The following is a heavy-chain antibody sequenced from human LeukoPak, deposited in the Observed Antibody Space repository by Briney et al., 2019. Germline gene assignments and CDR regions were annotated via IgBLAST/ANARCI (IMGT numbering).Heavy chain of an antibody. J-gene: IGHJ4*02. D-gene: IGHD3/OR15-3a*01. Sequence: GASVKVSRKSSGYSFTNRAVSWVRQAPGQGLEWMGWISAYNGDTKYAQKVQGRVTFTTDASANTAYMEMRSLRSEDTAVYYCARARTGPFDYWGQGTLVTVSS. CDR1: GYSFTNRA. V-gene: IGHV1-18*01. CDR2: ISAYNGDT. CDR3: ARARTGPFDY.